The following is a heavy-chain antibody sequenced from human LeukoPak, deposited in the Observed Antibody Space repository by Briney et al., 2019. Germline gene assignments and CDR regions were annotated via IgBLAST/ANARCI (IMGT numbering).Heavy chain of an antibody. CDR2: ISSSSSYI. Sequence: GGSLRLSCAASGFTFSSYSMNWVRQAPGKGLEWVSSISSSSSYIYYADSVKGRFTISRDNAKNSLYLQMNSLRAEDTAVYYCARSKTAPGDAFDIWGQGTMVTVSS. V-gene: IGHV3-21*01. CDR3: ARSKTAPGDAFDI. J-gene: IGHJ3*02. CDR1: GFTFSSYS.